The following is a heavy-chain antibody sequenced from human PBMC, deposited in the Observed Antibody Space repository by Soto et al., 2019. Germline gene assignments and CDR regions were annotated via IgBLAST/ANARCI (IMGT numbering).Heavy chain of an antibody. CDR3: ARDLWGYCGTDCYPLDV. V-gene: IGHV4-59*01. D-gene: IGHD2-21*02. J-gene: IGHJ6*02. CDR1: GGSISSYY. Sequence: SETLSLTCTVSGGSISSYYWSWIRQPPGKGLEWIGYIYNTGSTIYNPSFKSRVTISVDTSKNQFSLKLNSVTAADTAVYYCARDLWGYCGTDCYPLDVWGQGTTVTVSS. CDR2: IYNTGST.